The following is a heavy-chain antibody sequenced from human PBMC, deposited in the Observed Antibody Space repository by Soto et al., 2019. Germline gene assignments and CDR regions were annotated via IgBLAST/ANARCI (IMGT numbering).Heavy chain of an antibody. CDR3: AKGLLNGRWYAAD. D-gene: IGHD6-13*01. CDR1: GFNFSNCV. CDR2: ITTNGHT. Sequence: GGSLRLSCETSGFNFSNCVRTWVRQPPGKRLEWVSVITTNGHTAYADSVKGRFTISRDNSKNTAYLQMNSLRAEDTAVYYCAKGLLNGRWYAADWGQGTLVTVSS. V-gene: IGHV3-23*01. J-gene: IGHJ4*02.